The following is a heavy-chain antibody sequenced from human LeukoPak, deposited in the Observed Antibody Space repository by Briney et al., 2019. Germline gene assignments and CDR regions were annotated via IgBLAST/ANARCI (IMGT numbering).Heavy chain of an antibody. CDR1: GGSFSGYY. CDR2: INHSGST. Sequence: SETLSLTCAVYGGSFSGYYWSWIRQPPGKGLEWIGEINHSGSTNYNPSLKSRVTISVDTSKNQFSLKLSSVTAADTAVYYCARVWNYHPFDYWGQGTLVTVSS. V-gene: IGHV4-34*01. D-gene: IGHD1-7*01. CDR3: ARVWNYHPFDY. J-gene: IGHJ4*02.